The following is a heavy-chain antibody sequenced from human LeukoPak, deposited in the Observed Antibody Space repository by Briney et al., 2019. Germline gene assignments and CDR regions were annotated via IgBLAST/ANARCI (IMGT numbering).Heavy chain of an antibody. V-gene: IGHV4-31*03. J-gene: IGHJ6*02. D-gene: IGHD6-25*01. CDR2: IYYSGST. CDR1: GGSISSGGYY. Sequence: PSETLSLTCTVSGGSISSGGYYWSWIHQHPGNGLEWIGYIYYSGSTYYNPSLKSRVTISVDTSKNQFSLKLSSVTAADTAVYYCARDQSGQYYYYGMDVWGQGTTVTVSS. CDR3: ARDQSGQYYYYGMDV.